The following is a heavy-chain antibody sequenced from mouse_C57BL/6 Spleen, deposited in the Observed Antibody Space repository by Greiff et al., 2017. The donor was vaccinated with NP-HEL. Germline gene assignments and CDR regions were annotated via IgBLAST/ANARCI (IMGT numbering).Heavy chain of an antibody. CDR3: AARLFDY. CDR1: GFTFSSYG. Sequence: EVKLVESGGDLVKPGGSLKLSCAASGFTFSSYGMSWVRQTPDKRLEWVATISSGGSYTYYPDSVKGRFTISRDNAKNTLYLQMSSLKSEDTAMYYCAARLFDYWGQGTLVTVSA. V-gene: IGHV5-6*02. J-gene: IGHJ3*01. CDR2: ISSGGSYT.